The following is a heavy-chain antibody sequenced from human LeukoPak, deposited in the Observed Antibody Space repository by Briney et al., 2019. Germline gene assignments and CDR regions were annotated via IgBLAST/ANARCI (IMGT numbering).Heavy chain of an antibody. D-gene: IGHD3-22*01. CDR3: AKVDRGYYDSSGYYYGFDY. CDR1: GFTFSSYG. CDR2: IRYDGSNK. V-gene: IGHV3-30*02. J-gene: IGHJ4*02. Sequence: PGGSLRLSCSASGFTFSSYGMHWVRQAPGKGLEWVAFIRYDGSNKYYADSVKGRFTISRDNSKNTLYLQMNSLRAEDTAVYYCAKVDRGYYDSSGYYYGFDYWGQGTLVTVSS.